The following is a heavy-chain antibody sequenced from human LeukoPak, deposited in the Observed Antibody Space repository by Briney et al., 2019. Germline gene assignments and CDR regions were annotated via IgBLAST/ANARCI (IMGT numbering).Heavy chain of an antibody. CDR2: VDPEDGET. D-gene: IGHD3-22*01. Sequence: ASVKLSCKVSGYTFTHYYMHWVQQAPGKGLEWMGLVDPEDGETIYAEKFQGRVTITADTSTDTAYMELSSLRSEDTAVYYCATSSQKDYYDSSGYSSYYMDVWGKGTTVTVSS. V-gene: IGHV1-69-2*01. J-gene: IGHJ6*03. CDR1: GYTFTHYY. CDR3: ATSSQKDYYDSSGYSSYYMDV.